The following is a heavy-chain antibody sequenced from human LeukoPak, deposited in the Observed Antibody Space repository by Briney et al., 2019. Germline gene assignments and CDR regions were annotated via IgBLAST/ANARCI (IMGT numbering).Heavy chain of an antibody. CDR1: GGSFSGYY. V-gene: IGHV4-34*01. CDR2: INHSGST. D-gene: IGHD3-22*01. J-gene: IGHJ2*01. CDR3: ARGKSYYYDSSGPRYFDL. Sequence: SETLSLTCAVYGGSFSGYYWSWIRQPPGKGLEWIGEINHSGSTNYNPSLKSRVTISVDTSKNQFSLKLSSVTAADTAVYYCARGKSYYYDSSGPRYFDLWGRGTLVTVSS.